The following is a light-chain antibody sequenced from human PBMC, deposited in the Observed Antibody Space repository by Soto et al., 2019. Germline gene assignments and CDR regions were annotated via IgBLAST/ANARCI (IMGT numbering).Light chain of an antibody. CDR3: QQRHMWPIT. J-gene: IGKJ5*01. V-gene: IGKV3D-20*02. Sequence: PGERATVSCRASQSVGGSSLAWYQQRPGRAPRLLIYDTSKRATGIPDRFSGSGSGTDFTLTISSLEPEDSAVYYCQQRHMWPITFGQGTRLEIK. CDR2: DTS. CDR1: QSVGGSS.